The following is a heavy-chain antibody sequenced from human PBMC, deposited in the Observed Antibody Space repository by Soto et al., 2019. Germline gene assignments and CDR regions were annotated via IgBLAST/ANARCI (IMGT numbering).Heavy chain of an antibody. CDR1: GGTFSSYA. CDR2: IIPIFGTA. V-gene: IGHV1-69*12. CDR3: ARGASGSYADDY. D-gene: IGHD3-10*01. J-gene: IGHJ4*02. Sequence: QVQLVQSGAEVKKPGSSVKVSCKASGGTFSSYAISWVRQAPGQGLEWMGGIIPIFGTANYAQKFQGRVKTTADEATSTAYMELSSLRSEDTAVYYCARGASGSYADDYWGQGTLVTVSS.